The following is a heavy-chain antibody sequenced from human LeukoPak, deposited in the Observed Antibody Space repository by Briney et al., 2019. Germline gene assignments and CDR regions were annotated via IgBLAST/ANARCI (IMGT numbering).Heavy chain of an antibody. CDR3: ARSGVAVAGPAYKY. CDR1: GGSFSGYY. V-gene: IGHV4-34*01. Sequence: SETLSLTCAVYGGSFSGYYWSWIRQPPGKGLEWIGEINHSGSTNYNPSLKSRVTISVDTSKNQSSLKLSSVTAADTAVYYCARSGVAVAGPAYKYWGQGTLVTVSS. CDR2: INHSGST. D-gene: IGHD6-19*01. J-gene: IGHJ4*02.